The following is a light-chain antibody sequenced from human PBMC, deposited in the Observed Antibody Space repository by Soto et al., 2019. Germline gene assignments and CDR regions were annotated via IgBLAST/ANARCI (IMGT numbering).Light chain of an antibody. J-gene: IGLJ1*01. V-gene: IGLV2-14*01. CDR3: SSYTSSSTKV. CDR1: SSDVGGYNY. CDR2: EVS. Sequence: QSALTQPASVSGSPGQSITISCTGNSSDVGGYNYVSWYQQHPGKAPKLMIYEVSNRPSGVSYRFSGSKSGNTASLTISGLQAEDEADYYCSSYTSSSTKVFGTGTKLTVL.